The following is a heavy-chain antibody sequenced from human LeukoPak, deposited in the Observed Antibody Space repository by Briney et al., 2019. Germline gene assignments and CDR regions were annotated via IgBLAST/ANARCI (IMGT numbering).Heavy chain of an antibody. CDR2: MSGGGGVT. V-gene: IGHV3-23*01. J-gene: IGHJ4*02. D-gene: IGHD5-12*01. Sequence: GGSLRLSCAASGFTFSSYAMSWARQPPGKGLEWVSSMSGGGGVTYYADSVKGRFTISRDNSKNTLYLQMNSLRAEDTAVYYCAKDPRVATIEIFDYWGQGTLVTVSS. CDR1: GFTFSSYA. CDR3: AKDPRVATIEIFDY.